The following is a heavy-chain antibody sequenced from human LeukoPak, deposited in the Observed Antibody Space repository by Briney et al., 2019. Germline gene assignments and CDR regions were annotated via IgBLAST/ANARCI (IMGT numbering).Heavy chain of an antibody. V-gene: IGHV3-21*01. CDR1: GFTFSSYS. D-gene: IGHD1-26*01. CDR2: MSVGSGLI. CDR3: AREFEGTASGAGY. Sequence: GGSLRLSCAASGFTFSSYSMNWIRQAPGKGLEWVSSMSVGSGLIYYAESVKGRFPVSRDNAKKSLYLQMNSLRAEDTAVYYCAREFEGTASGAGYWGQGTLVTVSS. J-gene: IGHJ4*02.